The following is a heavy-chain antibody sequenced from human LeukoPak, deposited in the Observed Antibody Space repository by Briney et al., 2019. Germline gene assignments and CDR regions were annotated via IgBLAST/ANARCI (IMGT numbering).Heavy chain of an antibody. CDR1: GFTFSSYG. CDR2: IRYDGSNK. D-gene: IGHD2-2*01. V-gene: IGHV3-30*02. J-gene: IGHJ6*03. Sequence: GGSLRLSCAASGFTFSSYGMHWVRQAPDKGLEWVAFIRYDGSNKYYADSVKGRFTISRDNSKNTLYLQMNSLRAEDTAVYYCAKSAYCSSTSCQKRNYYYYMDVWGKGTTVTISS. CDR3: AKSAYCSSTSCQKRNYYYYMDV.